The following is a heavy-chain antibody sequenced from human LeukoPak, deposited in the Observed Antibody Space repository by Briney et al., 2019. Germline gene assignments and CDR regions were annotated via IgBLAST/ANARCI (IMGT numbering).Heavy chain of an antibody. Sequence: GSLRLSCAASGGSISSYYWSWIRQPAGKGLEWIGRIYTSGSTNYNPSLKSRVTISVDTSKNQFSLKLSSVTAADAAVYYCAREGLNMVRGVIPKEAWGWFDPWGQGTLVTVSS. CDR2: IYTSGST. CDR1: GGSISSYY. V-gene: IGHV4-4*07. CDR3: AREGLNMVRGVIPKEAWGWFDP. D-gene: IGHD3-10*01. J-gene: IGHJ5*02.